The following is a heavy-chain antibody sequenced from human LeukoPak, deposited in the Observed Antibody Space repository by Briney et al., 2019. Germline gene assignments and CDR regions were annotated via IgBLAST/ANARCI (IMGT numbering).Heavy chain of an antibody. CDR1: GESFSGYY. Sequence: SETLSLTCAVYGESFSGYYWSWIRQPPGKGLEWIGEINHSGSTNYNPSLKSRVTISVDTSKNQFSLKLSSVTAADTAVYYCAREGGIAAAARFDYWGQGALVTVSS. CDR2: INHSGST. D-gene: IGHD6-13*01. CDR3: AREGGIAAAARFDY. V-gene: IGHV4-34*01. J-gene: IGHJ4*02.